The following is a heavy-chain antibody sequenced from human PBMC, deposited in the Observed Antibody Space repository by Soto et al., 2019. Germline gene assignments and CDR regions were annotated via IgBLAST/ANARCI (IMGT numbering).Heavy chain of an antibody. J-gene: IGHJ4*02. V-gene: IGHV4-4*07. CDR3: ARGGIQLSYAFDY. Sequence: PSETLSLTCSVSGTSVSNYYWSWIRQPAGKGLERIGRIYTSGSTSYNPSLKSRVTMSMDTSQTQIYLNLTSVTAADTAVYYCARGGIQLSYAFDYWGQGILVTAPQ. D-gene: IGHD5-18*01. CDR1: GTSVSNYY. CDR2: IYTSGST.